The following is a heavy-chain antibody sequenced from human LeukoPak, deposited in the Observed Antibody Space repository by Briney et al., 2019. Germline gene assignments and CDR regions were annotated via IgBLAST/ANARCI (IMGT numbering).Heavy chain of an antibody. Sequence: GGSLRLSCAASGFTFSDYYMSWIRQAPGKGLEWVSYISSSGSTIYYADSVKGRFTIPRDNAKSTLYLQMNSLRAEDTAVYYCARVRGGSGSSYAADAFDIWGQGTMATVSS. D-gene: IGHD1-26*01. CDR2: ISSSGSTI. J-gene: IGHJ3*02. CDR3: ARVRGGSGSSYAADAFDI. V-gene: IGHV3-11*04. CDR1: GFTFSDYY.